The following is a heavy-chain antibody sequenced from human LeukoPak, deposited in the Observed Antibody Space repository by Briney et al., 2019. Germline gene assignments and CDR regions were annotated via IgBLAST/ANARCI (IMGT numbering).Heavy chain of an antibody. D-gene: IGHD1-1*01. V-gene: IGHV4-4*07. CDR2: IYTSGST. J-gene: IGHJ4*02. CDR3: ARAGNNWSFDY. Sequence: SETLFLTCTVSGGSISSYYWSWIRQPVGKGLEWIGRIYTSGSTNYNPSLKRRVTMSVDTSKNQFSLKLSSVTAADTAVYYCARAGNNWSFDYWGQGTLVTVSS. CDR1: GGSISSYY.